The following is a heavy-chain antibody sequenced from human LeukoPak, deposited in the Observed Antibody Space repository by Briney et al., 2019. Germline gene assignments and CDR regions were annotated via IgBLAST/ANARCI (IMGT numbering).Heavy chain of an antibody. Sequence: PGGSLRLSCAASGFTFSSYWMHWVRQAPGRGLVWVSRISSDGSSTIYADSVKGRFTISRDNAKNTLYLQLNSLRAEDTAVYYCARDWGGYGPTSHDYWGQETLVTVSS. CDR1: GFTFSSYW. D-gene: IGHD3-16*01. CDR2: ISSDGSST. V-gene: IGHV3-74*01. J-gene: IGHJ4*02. CDR3: ARDWGGYGPTSHDY.